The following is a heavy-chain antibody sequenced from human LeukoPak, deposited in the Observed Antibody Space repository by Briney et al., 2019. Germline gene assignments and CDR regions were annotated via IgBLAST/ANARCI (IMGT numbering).Heavy chain of an antibody. J-gene: IGHJ4*02. D-gene: IGHD6-6*01. V-gene: IGHV3-66*03. CDR3: ARDGGLAPYSSSTPFDY. CDR2: LYSSGST. Sequence: GGSLRLSCAASGFTVSTNYMSWVRQAPGKGLEWVSVLYSSGSTYYADSVKGRITIFRDNSKNTLYLQMNSLRAEDTAVYYCARDGGLAPYSSSTPFDYWGQGTLVTVSS. CDR1: GFTVSTNY.